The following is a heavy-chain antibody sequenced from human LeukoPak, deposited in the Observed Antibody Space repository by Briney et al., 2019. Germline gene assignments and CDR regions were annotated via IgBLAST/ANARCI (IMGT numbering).Heavy chain of an antibody. CDR1: GYTFTGYY. D-gene: IGHD3-22*01. J-gene: IGHJ5*02. CDR3: ARVSYYYDSSGRGGDP. Sequence: ASVKVSCKASGYTFTGYYMHWVRQAPGQGLEWMGWINPNSGGTNYAQKLQGRVTMTTDTSTSTAYMELRSLRSDDTAVYYCARVSYYYDSSGRGGDPWGQGTLVTVSS. CDR2: INPNSGGT. V-gene: IGHV1-2*02.